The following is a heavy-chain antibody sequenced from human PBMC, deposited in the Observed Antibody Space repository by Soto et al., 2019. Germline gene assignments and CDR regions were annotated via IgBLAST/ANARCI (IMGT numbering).Heavy chain of an antibody. CDR2: VYYRGTT. CDR3: VRHQRYSSGWYIDY. D-gene: IGHD6-19*01. V-gene: IGHV4-39*01. CDR1: GGSINSANYY. J-gene: IGHJ4*02. Sequence: PSETLSLTCTVSGGSINSANYYWGWIRQPPGKGLEWIGNVYYRGTTYYNPSLKGRVTISVDTSKNQFSLKLSSVTAADSAVFFFVRHQRYSSGWYIDYWGQGTPVTVSS.